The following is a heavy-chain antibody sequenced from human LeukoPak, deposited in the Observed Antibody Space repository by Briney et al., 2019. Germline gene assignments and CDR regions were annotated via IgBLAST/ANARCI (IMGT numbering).Heavy chain of an antibody. J-gene: IGHJ6*03. V-gene: IGHV4-4*09. D-gene: IGHD3-16*01. Sequence: SETLSLTCSVYGGSISGYYWSWIRQPPGKGLEWIGSIYSSGSTNYSPSLKSRVTMSIDTSKSRFSLNLSSVTAADTAVYCCARLWGGYYSYMDVWGKGTTVTVSS. CDR1: GGSISGYY. CDR3: ARLWGGYYSYMDV. CDR2: IYSSGST.